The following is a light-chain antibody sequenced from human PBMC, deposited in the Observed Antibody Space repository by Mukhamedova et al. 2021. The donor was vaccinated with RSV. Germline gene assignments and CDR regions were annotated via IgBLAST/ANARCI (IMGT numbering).Light chain of an antibody. CDR3: QQFNTDPIT. V-gene: IGKV1-9*01. J-gene: IGKJ5*01. Sequence: IHGKAPKLLISAASTLQSGVPSRFSGSGSGTDFTLTINSLQAEDFATYYCQQFNTDPITFGQGTRLEIK. CDR2: AAS.